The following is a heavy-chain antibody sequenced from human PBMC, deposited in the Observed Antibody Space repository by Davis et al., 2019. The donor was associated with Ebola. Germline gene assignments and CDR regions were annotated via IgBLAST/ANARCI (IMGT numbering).Heavy chain of an antibody. J-gene: IGHJ6*02. CDR3: ARDLYLGSWNYYGMDV. D-gene: IGHD2-2*02. Sequence: GGSLRLSCAASGFAFSNYWMSWVRQAPGKGLEWVANIKQDGSEKYYGDSVRGRFTISRDNAKNSLYLQMNSLRAEDTAVYYCARDLYLGSWNYYGMDVWGQGTTVTVSS. CDR2: IKQDGSEK. CDR1: GFAFSNYW. V-gene: IGHV3-7*01.